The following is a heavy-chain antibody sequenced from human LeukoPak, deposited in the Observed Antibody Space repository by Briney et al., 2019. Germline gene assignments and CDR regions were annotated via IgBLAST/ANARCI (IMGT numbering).Heavy chain of an antibody. CDR2: IYYNGKT. J-gene: IGHJ4*02. V-gene: IGHV4-59*08. D-gene: IGHD6-19*01. CDR3: ARGGWSVDY. CDR1: GGSMSIYY. Sequence: PSETLSLTCTVSGGSMSIYYWGWFGNPPGKGLEWIGYIYYNGKTNYSPSLNSRVTISVDTSRNQFSLKLNSVTAADTAVYYCARGGWSVDYWGQGTLVTVSS.